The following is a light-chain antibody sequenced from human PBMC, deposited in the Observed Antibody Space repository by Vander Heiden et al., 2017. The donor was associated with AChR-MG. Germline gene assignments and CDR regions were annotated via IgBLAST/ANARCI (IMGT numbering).Light chain of an antibody. CDR3: QQLNLYPRD. CDR1: DDMANY. CDR2: GAS. J-gene: IGKJ2*01. Sequence: QLNQSPSFLSASIGDEITITCRASDDMANYLAWYQQKPGQAPNLLIYGASRLYEGVSARFRGSRSGTEFTLTISSLQPEDYATYYCQQLNLYPRDFGQGTKVEIK. V-gene: IGKV1-9*01.